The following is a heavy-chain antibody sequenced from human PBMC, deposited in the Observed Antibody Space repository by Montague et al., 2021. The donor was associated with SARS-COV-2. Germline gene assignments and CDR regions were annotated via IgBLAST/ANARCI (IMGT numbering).Heavy chain of an antibody. V-gene: IGHV3-30*18. Sequence: SLRLSCAASGFTFNNFAMHWVRQAPGKGLEWVAVISYDGSIKYYADSLRGRFTISRDSSKKTLYLQMNSLSSEDTAVYYCAKNRDIFWFGEGRDSMDVRGQGTTVIVSS. CDR3: AKNRDIFWFGEGRDSMDV. J-gene: IGHJ6*02. D-gene: IGHD3-10*01. CDR2: ISYDGSIK. CDR1: GFTFNNFA.